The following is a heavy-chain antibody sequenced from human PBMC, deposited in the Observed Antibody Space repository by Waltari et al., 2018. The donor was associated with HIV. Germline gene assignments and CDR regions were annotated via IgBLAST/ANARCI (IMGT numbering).Heavy chain of an antibody. V-gene: IGHV1-58*02. CDR2: NVVGSGNT. Sequence: QMQLVQSGPEVKKPGTSVKVSCKASGFTFTSSAMQWVRQARGQRLEWLGWNVVGSGNTNYEQKFQERVTITRDMSTSTAYMELSSLRSEDTAVYYCAADPTPHYDILTGSRGYYGMDVWGQGTTVTVSS. CDR3: AADPTPHYDILTGSRGYYGMDV. CDR1: GFTFTSSA. J-gene: IGHJ6*02. D-gene: IGHD3-9*01.